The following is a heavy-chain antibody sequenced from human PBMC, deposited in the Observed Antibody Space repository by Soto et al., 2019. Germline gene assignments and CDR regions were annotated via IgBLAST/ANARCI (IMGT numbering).Heavy chain of an antibody. D-gene: IGHD2-2*01. CDR1: GGTFSNYG. CDR3: ARGGRQYEGSWFYQGHV. CDR2: IVPIFGA. V-gene: IGHV1-69*05. J-gene: IGHJ6*02. Sequence: QVQLVQSGAEVKKPGSSVKVSCKSSGGTFSNYGFSWVRQAPGQGLECMGVIVPIFGAEHPQKFQGRVTIATDEPTNTVFRVLRGLRSEDTAVYYCARGGRQYEGSWFYQGHVWGQGTTVTVSS.